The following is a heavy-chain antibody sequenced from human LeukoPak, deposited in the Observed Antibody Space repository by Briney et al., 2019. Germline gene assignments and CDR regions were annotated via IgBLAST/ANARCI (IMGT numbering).Heavy chain of an antibody. D-gene: IGHD2-2*01. J-gene: IGHJ5*02. CDR1: GFTFRSFW. V-gene: IGHV3-74*01. Sequence: SGGSLRLSCAVSGFTFRSFWMHWVRQAPGEGLLWVSRINSDGSSTTYADSVKGRFTISRDNTKNTLYLQMNSMRAEDTAVYYCARTLGVPSAFDPWGQGTLVTVSS. CDR3: ARTLGVPSAFDP. CDR2: INSDGSST.